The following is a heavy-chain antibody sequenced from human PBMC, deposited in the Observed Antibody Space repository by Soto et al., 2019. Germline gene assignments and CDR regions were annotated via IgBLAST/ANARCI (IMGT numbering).Heavy chain of an antibody. CDR1: GGSISNYF. CDR3: ARGGQDFWSGPFDY. CDR2: IDNSGST. V-gene: IGHV4-4*07. Sequence: SETLSLTCTVSGGSISNYFCNWIRQPAGKGLEWIGRIDNSGSTNYNPSLKSRITMSADTSRNQFSLKLNSVTAADTAVYYCARGGQDFWSGPFDYCGQGAIVTVSS. J-gene: IGHJ4*02. D-gene: IGHD3-3*01.